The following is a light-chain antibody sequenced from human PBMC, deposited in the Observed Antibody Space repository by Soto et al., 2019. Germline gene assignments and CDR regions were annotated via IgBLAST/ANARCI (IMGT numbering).Light chain of an antibody. Sequence: EIVLTQSPATLSLSPGEIATLSCRASQSISSFLAWYQQKPGQAPRLLIYDASHRATGIPARFSGSGSGTDFTLTISSLEPEDFAVYYCQPRSNWPKTFGQGTKVEIK. J-gene: IGKJ1*01. V-gene: IGKV3-11*01. CDR3: QPRSNWPKT. CDR1: QSISSF. CDR2: DAS.